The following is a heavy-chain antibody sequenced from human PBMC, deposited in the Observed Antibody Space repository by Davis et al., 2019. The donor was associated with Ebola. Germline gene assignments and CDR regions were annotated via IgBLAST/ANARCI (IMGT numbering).Heavy chain of an antibody. CDR3: ARENLGEQLVGGSWFDP. Sequence: AASVKVSCKASGYTFTSYGISWVRQAPGQGLEWMGWISAYNGNTNYAQKLQGRVTMTRDTSTSTVYMELSSLRSEDTAVYYCARENLGEQLVGGSWFDPWGQGTLVTVSS. D-gene: IGHD6-6*01. CDR1: GYTFTSYG. J-gene: IGHJ5*02. CDR2: ISAYNGNT. V-gene: IGHV1-18*01.